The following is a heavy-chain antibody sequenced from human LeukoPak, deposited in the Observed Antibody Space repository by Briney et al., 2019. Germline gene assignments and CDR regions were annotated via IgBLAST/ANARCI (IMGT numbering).Heavy chain of an antibody. Sequence: GGSLRLSCAASKLTFSNYWMNWVRQAPGKGLEWVANIRQDGTERSYVDSVKGRFTISRDNAKNTLFLQMNSLRAEDTAVYYCAKQFWRTQRYNWFDPWGQGTLVTVSS. D-gene: IGHD3-3*01. J-gene: IGHJ5*02. CDR2: IRQDGTER. CDR3: AKQFWRTQRYNWFDP. CDR1: KLTFSNYW. V-gene: IGHV3-7*03.